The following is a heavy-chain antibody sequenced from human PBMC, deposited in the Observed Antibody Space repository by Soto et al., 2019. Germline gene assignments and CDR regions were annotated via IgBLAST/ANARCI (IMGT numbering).Heavy chain of an antibody. CDR1: AYAVTSHY. J-gene: IGHJ6*02. D-gene: IGHD2-2*01. CDR2: INPSGDTT. Sequence: QVQLVQSGAEMRKPGASVTVSCKASAYAVTSHYMHWVRQAPGQGLEWMGIINPSGDTTSYAQRFQGKVTMTSDTATSTVYMELSSLRSEDTAVYYCARDHCTSPNCYFEHGMDVWGQGTTVTVSS. V-gene: IGHV1-46*01. CDR3: ARDHCTSPNCYFEHGMDV.